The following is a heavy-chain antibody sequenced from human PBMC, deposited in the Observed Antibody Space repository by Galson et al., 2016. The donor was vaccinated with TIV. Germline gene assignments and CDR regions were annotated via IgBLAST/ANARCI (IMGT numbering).Heavy chain of an antibody. CDR3: AREADYGSGSLYFDY. Sequence: SVKVSCKASGYSFTAFTMHWVRQAPGQRLEWMGWINVRNGCTKYSENLQARVTITRDSSATTAYMELGSLKTEDTAVYYCAREADYGSGSLYFDYWGQGTLVTVSS. CDR1: GYSFTAFT. D-gene: IGHD3-16*01. J-gene: IGHJ4*02. CDR2: INVRNGCT. V-gene: IGHV1-3*01.